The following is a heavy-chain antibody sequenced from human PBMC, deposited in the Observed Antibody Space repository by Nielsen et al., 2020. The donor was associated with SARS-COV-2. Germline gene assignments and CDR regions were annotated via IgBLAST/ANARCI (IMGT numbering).Heavy chain of an antibody. J-gene: IGHJ5*02. D-gene: IGHD6-19*01. Sequence: SETLSLTCTVSGDSISSRGNYWAWIRQSPGKGLEWIGYIYYSGSTNYNPSLKSRVTISVDTSKNQFSLKLSSVTAADTAVYYCARHHSSGWYMRWFDPWGQGTLVTVSS. CDR3: ARHHSSGWYMRWFDP. V-gene: IGHV4-61*05. CDR2: IYYSGST. CDR1: GDSISSRGNY.